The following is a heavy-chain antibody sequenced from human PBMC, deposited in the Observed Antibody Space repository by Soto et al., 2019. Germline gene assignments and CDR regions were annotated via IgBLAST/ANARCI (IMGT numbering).Heavy chain of an antibody. Sequence: QVQLVESGGGLVQPGGSLRLSCAASGFTFGDYEMSWIRQAAGKGPEWVASIGNSGDISNYGDSVKGRFTISRDNSKNTLYLQMNSLRAEDTALYFCARRQVGATKGKSWFDSWGQGTLVTVSS. CDR3: ARRQVGATKGKSWFDS. CDR2: IGNSGDIS. CDR1: GFTFGDYE. D-gene: IGHD1-26*01. V-gene: IGHV3-11*05. J-gene: IGHJ5*01.